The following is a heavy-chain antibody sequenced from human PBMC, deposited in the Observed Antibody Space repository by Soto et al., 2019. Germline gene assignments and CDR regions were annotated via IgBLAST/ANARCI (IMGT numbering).Heavy chain of an antibody. CDR2: ISGSGDST. Sequence: EEQLLESGGGLAQPGGSLRLSCAASGFTFRGYAMSWVRQAPGKGPEWVSGISGSGDSTYHAKSVKGRFIISRDNSKNTLYLEINSLRAEETAVYYCAKAYGASQSPLDCWGQGTLVAASS. V-gene: IGHV3-23*01. J-gene: IGHJ4*02. CDR1: GFTFRGYA. CDR3: AKAYGASQSPLDC. D-gene: IGHD2-21*01.